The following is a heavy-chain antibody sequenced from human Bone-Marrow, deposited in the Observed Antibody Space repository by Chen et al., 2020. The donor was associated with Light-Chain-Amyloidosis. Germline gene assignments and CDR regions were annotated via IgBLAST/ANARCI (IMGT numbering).Heavy chain of an antibody. V-gene: IGHV1-2*02. CDR1: GYSFIGYY. CDR2: INPNSGGT. D-gene: IGHD6-13*01. CDR3: ARDRSWVGSSGYYFDY. Sequence: QVQLVQSGAELKKPGASVKVSCKASGYSFIGYYMYWVRQAPGQGLEWMGWINPNSGGTNYAQKFQGRVTMTRDTSSSTAYRELGRLRSDDTAVYYCARDRSWVGSSGYYFDYWGQGTLVTVSS. J-gene: IGHJ4*02.